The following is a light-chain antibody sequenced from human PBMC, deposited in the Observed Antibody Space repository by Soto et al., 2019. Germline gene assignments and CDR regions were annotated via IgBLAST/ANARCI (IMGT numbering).Light chain of an antibody. J-gene: IGKJ1*01. CDR3: QQYGSSPPWT. CDR1: QSVSSSY. CDR2: GAS. Sequence: IVLTQSPATLSLSPWERATLSCRASQSVSSSYLAWYQQKPGQAPRLLIYGASSRATGIPDRFSGSGSGTDFTLTISRLEPEDFAVYYCQQYGSSPPWTFGQGTKVDIK. V-gene: IGKV3-20*01.